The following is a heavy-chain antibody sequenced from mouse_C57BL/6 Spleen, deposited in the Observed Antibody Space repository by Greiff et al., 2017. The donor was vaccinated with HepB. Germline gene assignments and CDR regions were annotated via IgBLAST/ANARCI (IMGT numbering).Heavy chain of an antibody. J-gene: IGHJ2*01. CDR2: IYPGDGDT. CDR1: GYAFSSSW. D-gene: IGHD1-3*01. V-gene: IGHV1-82*01. CDR3: ARSLYPYYFDY. Sequence: QVQLKESGPELVKPGASVKISCKASGYAFSSSWMNWVKQRPGKGLEWIGRIYPGDGDTNYNGKFKGKATLTADKSSSTAYMQLSSLTSEDSAVYFCARSLYPYYFDYWGQGTTLTVSS.